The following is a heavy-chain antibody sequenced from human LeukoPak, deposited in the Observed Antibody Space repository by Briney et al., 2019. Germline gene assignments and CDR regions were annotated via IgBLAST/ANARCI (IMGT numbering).Heavy chain of an antibody. CDR2: ISSSSSYI. CDR3: AKDRYYYDSSGYLNWFDP. V-gene: IGHV3-21*04. J-gene: IGHJ5*02. CDR1: GFTFSSYS. Sequence: GGSLRLSCAASGFTFSSYSMNWVRQAPGKGLEWVSSISSSSSYIYYADSVKGRFTISRDNAKNSLYLQMNSLRAEDTAVYYCAKDRYYYDSSGYLNWFDPWGQGTLVTVSS. D-gene: IGHD3-22*01.